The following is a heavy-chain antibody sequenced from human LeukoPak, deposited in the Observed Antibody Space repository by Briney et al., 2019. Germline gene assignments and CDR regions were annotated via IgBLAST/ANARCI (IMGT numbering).Heavy chain of an antibody. J-gene: IGHJ4*02. CDR1: GYTFTNYY. D-gene: IGHD5-12*01. CDR3: ARRSSGYDLDY. CDR2: INPSGGST. Sequence: ASVKVSCKASGYTFTNYYMHWVRQAPGQGLEWMGIINPSGGSTSYAQKFQGRVTMTRDTSTSTVYMELSSLRSEDTAVYYCARRSSGYDLDYWGQGTLVTVSS. V-gene: IGHV1-46*01.